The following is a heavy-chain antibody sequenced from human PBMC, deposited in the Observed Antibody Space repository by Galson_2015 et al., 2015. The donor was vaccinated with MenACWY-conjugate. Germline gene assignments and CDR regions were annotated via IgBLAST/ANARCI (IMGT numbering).Heavy chain of an antibody. Sequence: LRLSCAASGITFSRCGLNWVRQAPGKGLEWISYISPGGGTKYYADSAKGRFTISRDDAENSLFLQLSSLRDEDTAVYYCSWGRNPTVNSMFLDYWGRGTQVIVSA. D-gene: IGHD3-10*02. J-gene: IGHJ4*02. CDR2: ISPGGGTK. V-gene: IGHV3-48*02. CDR1: GITFSRCG. CDR3: SWGRNPTVNSMFLDY.